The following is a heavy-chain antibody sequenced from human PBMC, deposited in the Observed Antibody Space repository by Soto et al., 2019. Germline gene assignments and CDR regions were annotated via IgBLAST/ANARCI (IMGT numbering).Heavy chain of an antibody. CDR3: ASRDSSSWSIDY. D-gene: IGHD6-13*01. Sequence: HVQLQESGPGLVKPSETLSLTCTVPGGSISNYYWSWIRQPPGKGLEWIGFMSYRGTTNYNPSLKSRVTISLDTPKNQFSLKLSSVTAADTAVYYCASRDSSSWSIDYWGQGTLVTVSS. CDR1: GGSISNYY. J-gene: IGHJ4*02. V-gene: IGHV4-59*08. CDR2: MSYRGTT.